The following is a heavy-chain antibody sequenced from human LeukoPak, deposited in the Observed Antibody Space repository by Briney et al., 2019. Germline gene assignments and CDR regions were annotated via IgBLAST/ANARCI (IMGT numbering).Heavy chain of an antibody. V-gene: IGHV3-7*01. CDR2: IRHDGSEK. J-gene: IGHJ4*02. Sequence: GSLSPSRAASRFTSSSYWMSGVRRAPGKGLEWVANIRHDGSEKYYVDSVKGRFTISRDNAKNSLYLQMNSLRAEDTAVYYCARGVRGVIIDYWGQGTLVTVSS. CDR1: RFTSSSYW. D-gene: IGHD3-10*02. CDR3: ARGVRGVIIDY.